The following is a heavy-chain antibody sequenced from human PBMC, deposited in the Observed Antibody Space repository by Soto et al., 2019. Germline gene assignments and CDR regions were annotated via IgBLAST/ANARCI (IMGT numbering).Heavy chain of an antibody. D-gene: IGHD6-19*01. CDR1: GGSISIYP. CDR3: ARAKSIEVPGSFDC. Sequence: SETLSLTCTVSGGSISIYPWAWIRQPPGKGLEWIGSIYYSGSTNYNPSLKSRVTISEDTSKNQFSLKLSSVTAADTAVYFCARAKSIEVPGSFDCWGQGTLVTVSS. CDR2: IYYSGST. J-gene: IGHJ4*02. V-gene: IGHV4-59*01.